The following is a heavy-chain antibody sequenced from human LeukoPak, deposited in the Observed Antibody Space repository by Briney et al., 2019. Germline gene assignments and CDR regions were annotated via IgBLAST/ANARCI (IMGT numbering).Heavy chain of an antibody. J-gene: IGHJ4*02. Sequence: GGSLRLSCAASGFTFSSYAMHWVRQAPGKGLEWVAVTSYDVNKKYYADSVKGRLIISRDNSKNTLYLQMNSLRAEDTAVYYCGRSTYYYDSSGYGVRQSDYWGQGTLVTVSS. V-gene: IGHV3-30*04. D-gene: IGHD3-22*01. CDR2: TSYDVNKK. CDR3: GRSTYYYDSSGYGVRQSDY. CDR1: GFTFSSYA.